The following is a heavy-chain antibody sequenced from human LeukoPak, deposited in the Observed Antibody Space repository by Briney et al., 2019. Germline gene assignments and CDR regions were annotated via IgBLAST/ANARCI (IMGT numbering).Heavy chain of an antibody. V-gene: IGHV3-30*18. D-gene: IGHD6-19*01. CDR3: AKEQSSGWYRVADH. CDR2: ILYDGSKE. J-gene: IGHJ4*02. Sequence: GGSLRLSCSASGFTFSRYAMHWVRQAPGKGLEWVAVILYDGSKEYYPDSVKGRFTISRDNSKDTLYLQMNSLRVEDTAVYYCAKEQSSGWYRVADHWGQGTLVTVSS. CDR1: GFTFSRYA.